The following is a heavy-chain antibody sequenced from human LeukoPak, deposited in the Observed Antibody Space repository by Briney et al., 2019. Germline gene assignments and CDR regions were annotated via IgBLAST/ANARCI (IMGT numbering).Heavy chain of an antibody. Sequence: GGSLRLSCAASGFTFSTYWMHWVRQAPGKGLVWVSRITPDGSRTDYADSVKGRFTISRDNAKNTLYLQMNSLRVEDTAVYYCAKSMSGPNDYWGQGTLVTVSS. D-gene: IGHD3-3*01. J-gene: IGHJ4*02. CDR2: ITPDGSRT. V-gene: IGHV3-74*01. CDR1: GFTFSTYW. CDR3: AKSMSGPNDY.